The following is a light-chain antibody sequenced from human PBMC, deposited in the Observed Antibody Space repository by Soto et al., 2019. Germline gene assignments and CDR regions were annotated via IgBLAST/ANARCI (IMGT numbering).Light chain of an antibody. J-gene: IGKJ1*01. CDR2: GAS. CDR3: QQYGSSGT. CDR1: QSVSNNY. Sequence: EIVLTQSPGTLSLSPGEIATLYFRASQSVSNNYLAWYQQKPGQAPRLLIYGASNRATGIPDRFSGSGSGTDFTLTISRLEPEDFAVYYCQQYGSSGTFGQGTKVDI. V-gene: IGKV3-20*01.